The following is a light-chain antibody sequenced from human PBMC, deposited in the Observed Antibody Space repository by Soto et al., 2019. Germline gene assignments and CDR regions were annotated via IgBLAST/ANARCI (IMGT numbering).Light chain of an antibody. V-gene: IGLV1-40*01. CDR2: RNI. J-gene: IGLJ2*01. CDR1: SSNIGAGYD. Sequence: QSVLTQPPSVSGAPGQRVTISCTGSSSNIGAGYDVHWYRQLPGTSPKLLIFRNITRPLGVPDRFSGSKSDPSAALAITGLQAEDEADYYCQSYDSSLTGRVFGGGTKVTVL. CDR3: QSYDSSLTGRV.